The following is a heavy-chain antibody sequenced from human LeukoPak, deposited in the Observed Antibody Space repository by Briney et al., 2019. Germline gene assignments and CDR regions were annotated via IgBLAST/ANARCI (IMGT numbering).Heavy chain of an antibody. J-gene: IGHJ4*02. CDR2: ISGSGGSA. V-gene: IGHV3-23*01. Sequence: QPGGSLRLSCAASGFSFSRNAMNWVRQASGKGLEWVSAISGSGGSAYYADSVKGRFTISRDNSKNTLYLQMNSLRAEDTAVYYCAKEAPGWFDYWGQGTLVTVSS. CDR3: AKEAPGWFDY. CDR1: GFSFSRNA.